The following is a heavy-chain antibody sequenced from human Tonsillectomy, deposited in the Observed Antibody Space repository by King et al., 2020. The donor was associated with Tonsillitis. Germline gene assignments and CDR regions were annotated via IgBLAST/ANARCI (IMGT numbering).Heavy chain of an antibody. Sequence: VQLVQSGGGLVQPGGSLRLSCAASGFSFSSYVMSWVRQAPGKGLEWVSGISGSGCSTYYADSVKGRFTISSDNSRTTLYLQMNSLRAEDTAVYGAKCGYHYDFWSGEYYFDYWGQGTLVTVSS. CDR3: AKCGYHYDFWSGEYYFDY. CDR2: ISGSGCST. D-gene: IGHD3-3*01. J-gene: IGHJ4*02. CDR1: GFSFSSYV. V-gene: IGHV3-23*04.